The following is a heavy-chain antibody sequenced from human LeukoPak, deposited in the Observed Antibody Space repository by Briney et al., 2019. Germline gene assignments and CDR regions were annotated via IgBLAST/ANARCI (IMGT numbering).Heavy chain of an antibody. CDR1: GFTFSSYA. Sequence: GGSLRLSCAASGFTFSSYAMNWVRQAPGKGLEWVSSISTSTSDIYYADSVRGRFTISRDNAKNSLYLQMNSLRAEDTAVYYCARDSFAGYDSSGYSSYDYWGQGTLVTVSS. J-gene: IGHJ4*02. CDR3: ARDSFAGYDSSGYSSYDY. V-gene: IGHV3-21*01. D-gene: IGHD3-22*01. CDR2: ISTSTSDI.